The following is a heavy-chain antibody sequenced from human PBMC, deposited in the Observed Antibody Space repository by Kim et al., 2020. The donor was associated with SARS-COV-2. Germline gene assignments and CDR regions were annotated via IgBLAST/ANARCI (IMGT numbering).Heavy chain of an antibody. CDR1: GGSISSSSYY. CDR2: IYYRGST. CDR3: ARLPNIITIFPGPYYFDY. Sequence: SETLSLTCTVSGGSISSSSYYWGWIRQPPGKGLEWIGSIYYRGSTYYNPSLKSRVTISVDTSKNQFSLKLSSVTAADTAVYYCARLPNIITIFPGPYYFDYWGQGTLVTVAS. D-gene: IGHD3-9*01. V-gene: IGHV4-39*01. J-gene: IGHJ4*02.